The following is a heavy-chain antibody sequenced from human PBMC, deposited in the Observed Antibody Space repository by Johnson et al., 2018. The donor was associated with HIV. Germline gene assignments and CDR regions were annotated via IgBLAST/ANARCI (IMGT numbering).Heavy chain of an antibody. J-gene: IGHJ3*02. Sequence: VLLVESGGGLVQPGGSLRLSCAASGFTFSSYAMSWVRQAPGKGLEWVSAISRSGSTVYYADSVKGRFTISRDNAKNSLYLQMNSLRAEDTAVYYCATRDPTHRPGVFDIWGQGTMVTVSS. V-gene: IGHV3-23*04. D-gene: IGHD1-14*01. CDR3: ATRDPTHRPGVFDI. CDR1: GFTFSSYA. CDR2: ISRSGSTV.